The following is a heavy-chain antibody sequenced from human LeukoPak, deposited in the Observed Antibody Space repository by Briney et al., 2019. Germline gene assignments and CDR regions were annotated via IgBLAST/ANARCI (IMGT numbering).Heavy chain of an antibody. CDR3: ARDGVDGNDAFDI. J-gene: IGHJ3*02. CDR1: GYTFTGYH. V-gene: IGHV1-2*02. Sequence: GASVKVSCKAFGYTFTGYHMYWVRQAPGQGLEWVGWINPDSGGKNYAQKFQGRVTMTRDTSISTAYMELTRLRSDDTAVYYCARDGVDGNDAFDIWGQGTMVTVSS. CDR2: INPDSGGK.